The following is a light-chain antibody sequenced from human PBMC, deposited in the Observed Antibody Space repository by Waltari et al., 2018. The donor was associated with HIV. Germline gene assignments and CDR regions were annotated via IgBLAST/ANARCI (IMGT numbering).Light chain of an antibody. CDR2: DAS. J-gene: IGKJ3*01. V-gene: IGKV1-33*01. CDR3: QQYYTTPWR. Sequence: DIQMTQSPSSLSASVGDRVTITCQASQDIHIFLSWYQQKPGKAPKLLIYDASTLHAGVPSRFSGSGSGTDFTFTISSLQAEDVAVYYCQQYYTTPWRFGPGTKVDIK. CDR1: QDIHIF.